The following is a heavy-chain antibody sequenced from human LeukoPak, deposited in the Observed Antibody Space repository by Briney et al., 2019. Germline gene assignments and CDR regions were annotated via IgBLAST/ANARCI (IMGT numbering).Heavy chain of an antibody. V-gene: IGHV3-23*01. Sequence: PGGSLRLSCAASGFTFDDYAMHWVRQAPGKGLEWVSAISGSGGSTYYADSVKGRFTISRDNSKNTLYLQMNSLRAEDTAVYYCAKDPGPYCSTSRQWTCAVDVWGKGTTVTVSS. CDR2: ISGSGGST. CDR3: AKDPGPYCSTSRQWTCAVDV. CDR1: GFTFDDYA. J-gene: IGHJ6*04. D-gene: IGHD2-2*01.